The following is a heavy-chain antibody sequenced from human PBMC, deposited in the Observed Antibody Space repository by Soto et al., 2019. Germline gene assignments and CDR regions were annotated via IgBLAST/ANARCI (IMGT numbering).Heavy chain of an antibody. J-gene: IGHJ2*01. CDR1: GYTFTSYG. Sequence: QVQLVQSGAEVKKPGASVKVSCKASGYTFTSYGISWVRQAPGQGLEWMGWISAYNGNTNYAQKRQGRVTMTTDTSTSTVYMELRSLRSDDTAVYYCAGDNSMVYALGIWYFDLWGRGTLVTVSS. CDR3: AGDNSMVYALGIWYFDL. D-gene: IGHD2-8*01. V-gene: IGHV1-18*01. CDR2: ISAYNGNT.